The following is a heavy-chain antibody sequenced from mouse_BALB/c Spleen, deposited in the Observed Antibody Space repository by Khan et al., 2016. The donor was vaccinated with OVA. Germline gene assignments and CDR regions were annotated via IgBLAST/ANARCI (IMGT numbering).Heavy chain of an antibody. J-gene: IGHJ2*01. CDR3: ARSIMAN. Sequence: EVQLQESGPGLVKPSQSLYLTCTVTGYSISRDYAWNWIRQFPGNKLEWMGYISYSGSTSYNPSLKSRISITRDTSKNQFFLQLNSVTTEDTATYYCARSIMANWGQGTTLTVSS. V-gene: IGHV3-2*02. CDR2: ISYSGST. CDR1: GYSISRDYA.